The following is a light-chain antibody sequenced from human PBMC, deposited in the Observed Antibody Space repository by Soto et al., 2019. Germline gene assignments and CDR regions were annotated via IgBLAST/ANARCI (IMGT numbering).Light chain of an antibody. CDR3: QQYGSSPLT. CDR2: GAS. CDR1: QSVSSNY. V-gene: IGKV3-20*01. J-gene: IGKJ4*01. Sequence: DIVLTQSPGPLSLSPGEGATLSCRALQSVSSNYLAWYHHKPGQAPRLLIYGASSRATGVPDRFSGSVSGTDFTLTISRREPEDFAVYYCQQYGSSPLTFGGGTKVEIK.